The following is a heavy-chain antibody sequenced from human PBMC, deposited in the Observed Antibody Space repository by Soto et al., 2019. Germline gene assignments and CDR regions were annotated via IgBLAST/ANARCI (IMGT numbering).Heavy chain of an antibody. CDR3: ARAWRYSGYDLTYYYYGMDV. V-gene: IGHV1-69*13. Sequence: ASVKVSCKASGGTFSSYAIGWVRQAPGQGLEWMGGIIPIFGTANYAQKFQGRVTITADESTSTAYMELSSLRSEDTAVYYCARAWRYSGYDLTYYYYGMDVWGQGTTVTVSS. CDR2: IIPIFGTA. J-gene: IGHJ6*02. D-gene: IGHD5-12*01. CDR1: GGTFSSYA.